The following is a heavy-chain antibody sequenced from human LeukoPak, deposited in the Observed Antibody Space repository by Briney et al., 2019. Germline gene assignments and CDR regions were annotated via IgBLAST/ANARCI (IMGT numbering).Heavy chain of an antibody. CDR1: GYTFTSYG. CDR3: ARSMRYFGLGATYYYYYGMDV. D-gene: IGHD3-9*01. Sequence: ASVKVSCKASGYTFTSYGISWVRQAPGQGLEWMGWISAYNGNTNYAQKLQGRVTMTTDTSTSTAYMELRSLRSDDTAVYYCARSMRYFGLGATYYYYYGMDVWGQGTTVTASS. V-gene: IGHV1-18*01. CDR2: ISAYNGNT. J-gene: IGHJ6*02.